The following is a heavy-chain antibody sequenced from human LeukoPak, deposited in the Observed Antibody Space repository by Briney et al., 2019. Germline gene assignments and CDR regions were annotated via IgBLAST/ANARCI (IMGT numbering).Heavy chain of an antibody. CDR1: GFTFSSYA. CDR2: ISGSGGST. CDR3: ATLPTVTPLDY. D-gene: IGHD4-17*01. V-gene: IGHV3-23*01. Sequence: GGSLRLSCAASGFTFSSYAMSWVRQAPGKGLEWVSAISGSGGSTYYADSVKGRFTISRDNSKNTLYLQMTSLIAEDTAVSYCATLPTVTPLDYWGQGPLATASS. J-gene: IGHJ4*02.